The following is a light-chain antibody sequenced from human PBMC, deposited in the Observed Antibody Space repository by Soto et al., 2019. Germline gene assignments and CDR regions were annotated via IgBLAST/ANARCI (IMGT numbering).Light chain of an antibody. Sequence: EIVMTQSLATLSVSPGERITLSCRASQSVSGNLAWYQQKPGQAPRLLIYASSLRATGIPARFSGSGSGTDFTLTISSLQSEDFAVYYCQQYNKWPPLTFGGGTKVEI. CDR3: QQYNKWPPLT. V-gene: IGKV3-15*01. CDR2: ASS. CDR1: QSVSGN. J-gene: IGKJ4*01.